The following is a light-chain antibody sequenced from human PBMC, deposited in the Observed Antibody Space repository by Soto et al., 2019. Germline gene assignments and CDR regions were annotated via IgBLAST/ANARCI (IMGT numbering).Light chain of an antibody. CDR1: QDISTW. V-gene: IGKV1-12*01. Sequence: DIQMTQSPSSVSASVGDRVTITCRASQDISTWVAWYQQKPGKAPKLLISAASTLHSGVPRRLSGSGSGTDFTLIISSLQPEDFATYFCQQGDSFPFTFGGGTKVQIK. CDR3: QQGDSFPFT. CDR2: AAS. J-gene: IGKJ4*01.